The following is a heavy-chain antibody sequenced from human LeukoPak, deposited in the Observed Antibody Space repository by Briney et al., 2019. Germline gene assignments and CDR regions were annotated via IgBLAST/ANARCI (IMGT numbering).Heavy chain of an antibody. CDR1: GFTFDDYA. CDR2: ISGSGVST. CDR3: ALHGGSI. J-gene: IGHJ3*02. V-gene: IGHV3-23*01. D-gene: IGHD6-25*01. Sequence: GGSLRLSCAASGFTFDDYAMSWVRQAPGKGLEWVSTISGSGVSTYYADSVKGRFTISRDNSKNTLYLQMNSLRAEDTAVYYCALHGGSIWGQGTMVTVSS.